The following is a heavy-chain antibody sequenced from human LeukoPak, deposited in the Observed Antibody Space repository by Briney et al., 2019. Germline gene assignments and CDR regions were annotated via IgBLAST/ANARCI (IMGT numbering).Heavy chain of an antibody. CDR2: ITGNSGRI. CDR3: AKVGGLDYYDSSGYSSYFDY. CDR1: RFTFDDYA. D-gene: IGHD3-22*01. Sequence: GGSLRLSCVASRFTFDDYALPWVGQSAGKGRGGVSGITGNSGRIAYADSVKGRFTISRDNAKNSLYLQMNSLSAEDTALYYCAKVGGLDYYDSSGYSSYFDYWGQGTLVTVSS. J-gene: IGHJ4*02. V-gene: IGHV3-9*01.